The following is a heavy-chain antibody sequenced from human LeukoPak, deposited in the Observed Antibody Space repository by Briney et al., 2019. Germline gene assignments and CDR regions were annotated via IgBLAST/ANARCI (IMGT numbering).Heavy chain of an antibody. V-gene: IGHV3-74*01. CDR2: ISTDGSST. J-gene: IGHJ4*02. Sequence: GGSLRLSCVGSGFIFSSYWIHWVRHAPGRGLVWVSRISTDGSSTNYADSVKGRFTISRDNAKNTVYLQMNSLRVEDTAVYYCARDVGYGGDWGQGTLVTVSS. CDR1: GFIFSSYW. D-gene: IGHD4-23*01. CDR3: ARDVGYGGD.